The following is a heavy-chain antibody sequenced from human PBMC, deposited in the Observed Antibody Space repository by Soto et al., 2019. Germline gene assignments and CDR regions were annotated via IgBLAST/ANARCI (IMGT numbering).Heavy chain of an antibody. CDR3: ARRIADATLHDAFDF. V-gene: IGHV3-23*01. D-gene: IGHD6-25*01. CDR2: ISGGGGNR. J-gene: IGHJ3*01. Sequence: EVPLLESGGGLVQPGGSLRLSCAATGFTFSNYPMSWVRQTQGKGLQWVSGISGGGGNRDYEDSVRGRFTISRDNSKNTLYLQMTSLRAEDTAVYYCARRIADATLHDAFDFWGQGTVVAVSS. CDR1: GFTFSNYP.